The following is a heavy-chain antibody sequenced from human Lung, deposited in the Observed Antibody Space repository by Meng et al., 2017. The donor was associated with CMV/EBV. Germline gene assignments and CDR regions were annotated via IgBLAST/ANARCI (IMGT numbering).Heavy chain of an antibody. Sequence: SCAASGFTFSSYSMNWVRQAPGKVLEWVSSISSSSSYIYYADSVKGRFTISRDNAKNSLYLQMNSLRAEDTAVYYCARDLYDVWSGWSYWGQGTXVTVSS. CDR3: ARDLYDVWSGWSY. V-gene: IGHV3-21*01. D-gene: IGHD3-3*01. J-gene: IGHJ4*02. CDR2: ISSSSSYI. CDR1: GFTFSSYS.